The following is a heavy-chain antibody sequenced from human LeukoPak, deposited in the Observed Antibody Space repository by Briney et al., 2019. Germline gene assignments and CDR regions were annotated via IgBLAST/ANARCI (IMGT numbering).Heavy chain of an antibody. Sequence: SETLSLTCAVYGGSFSGYYWSWIRQPPGKGLEWIGEINHSGSTNYNPSLKSRVTISVDTSKNQFSLKLSSVTAADTAVYYCARGNSRAAAGQRGAHYDYWGQGTLVTVSS. CDR2: INHSGST. J-gene: IGHJ4*02. CDR3: ARGNSRAAAGQRGAHYDY. V-gene: IGHV4-34*01. CDR1: GGSFSGYY. D-gene: IGHD6-13*01.